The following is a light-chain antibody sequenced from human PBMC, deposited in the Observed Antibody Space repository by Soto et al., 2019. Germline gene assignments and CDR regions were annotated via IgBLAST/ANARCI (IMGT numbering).Light chain of an antibody. J-gene: IGKJ4*01. Sequence: EIVMTQSPATLSVSPGERATLSCRASQTVSSNLAWYQQKPGQAPRLLIYGASTRATGIPARFSGSGSGTEITRHVVSLQSEDFAADYCQQYSGWPLTFGGGTKVEIK. V-gene: IGKV3-15*01. CDR1: QTVSSN. CDR2: GAS. CDR3: QQYSGWPLT.